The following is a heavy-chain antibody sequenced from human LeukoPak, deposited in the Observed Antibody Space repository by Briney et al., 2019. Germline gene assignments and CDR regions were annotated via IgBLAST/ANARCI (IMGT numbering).Heavy chain of an antibody. J-gene: IGHJ4*02. CDR3: ARGGYYDVLTGLNRFYFDY. CDR2: IHYSGST. Sequence: KPSETLSLTCIVSDGSIDSFSWSWIRRPPGKGLEWIGYIHYSGSTYYNPSLKSRVTMSIDTSKSQFSLKLSSVTAADTAVYYCARGGYYDVLTGLNRFYFDYWGQGTLVTVSS. CDR1: DGSIDSFS. D-gene: IGHD3-9*01. V-gene: IGHV4-59*01.